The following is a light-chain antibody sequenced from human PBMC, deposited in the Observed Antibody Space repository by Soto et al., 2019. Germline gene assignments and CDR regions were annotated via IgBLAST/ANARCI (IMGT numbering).Light chain of an antibody. CDR1: QSISNY. J-gene: IGKJ4*01. V-gene: IGKV1-39*01. CDR2: AAS. Sequence: DIHVTQSPSSLSASVGDRFIITCRTSQSISNYLNWYQHKPGKAPKVLISAASNLQSGVPSRFSGSGSGTVFTLTISSLQPEDFATYFCQQSYTLSPLTFGGGTKVDIK. CDR3: QQSYTLSPLT.